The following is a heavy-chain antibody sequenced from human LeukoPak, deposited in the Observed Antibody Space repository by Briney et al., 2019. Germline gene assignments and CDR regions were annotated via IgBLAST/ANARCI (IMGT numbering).Heavy chain of an antibody. CDR3: ARDLAVAGVYYYYYYGMDV. CDR2: ISAYNGNT. D-gene: IGHD6-19*01. Sequence: GASVKVSCKASGYTFTSYGISWVRQAPGQGLEWMGWISAYNGNTNYAQKLQGRVTMTTDTSTSTAYMELRSLRSDDTAVYYCARDLAVAGVYYYYYYGMDVWGQGTTVTVFS. J-gene: IGHJ6*02. V-gene: IGHV1-18*01. CDR1: GYTFTSYG.